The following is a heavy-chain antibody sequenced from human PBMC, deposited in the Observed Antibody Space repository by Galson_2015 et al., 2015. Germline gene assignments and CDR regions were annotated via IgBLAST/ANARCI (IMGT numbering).Heavy chain of an antibody. CDR1: GFTFSSYT. D-gene: IGHD2-2*01. V-gene: IGHV3-30*04. Sequence: SLRLSCAASGFTFSSYTMHWVRQAPGKGLEWVALISYDVNNKYYADSVKGRFTISRDNSKNTLYLQMSSLRPEDTAVYYCARDDARPRNGLVVGIDYWGQGTLVTVSS. J-gene: IGHJ4*02. CDR2: ISYDVNNK. CDR3: ARDDARPRNGLVVGIDY.